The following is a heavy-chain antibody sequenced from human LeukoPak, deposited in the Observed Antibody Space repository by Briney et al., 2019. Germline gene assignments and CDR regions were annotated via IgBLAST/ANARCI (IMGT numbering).Heavy chain of an antibody. CDR3: ARLGIGVVPSAMLGDYYFDY. J-gene: IGHJ4*02. D-gene: IGHD2-2*01. Sequence: SETLSLACTVSGGSISSYYWSWIRQPPGKGLEWIGYIYYSGSTKYNPSLKSRVTISVDTSKSQFSLKLTSVTAADTAVYYCARLGIGVVPSAMLGDYYFDYWGQGTLVTVSS. CDR1: GGSISSYY. V-gene: IGHV4-59*08. CDR2: IYYSGST.